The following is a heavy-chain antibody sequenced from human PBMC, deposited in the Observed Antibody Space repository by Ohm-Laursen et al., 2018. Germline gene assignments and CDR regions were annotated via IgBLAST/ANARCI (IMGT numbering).Heavy chain of an antibody. CDR2: IKSKTDGGTT. CDR3: TTDSYVWEGMDV. J-gene: IGHJ6*02. D-gene: IGHD3-16*01. CDR1: GFTFSNAW. V-gene: IGHV3-15*01. Sequence: SLRLSCSAPGFTFSNAWMSWVRQAPGKGLEWVGRIKSKTDGGTTDYAAPVKGRFPISRDDSKNTLYLQMNSLKTEDTAVYYCTTDSYVWEGMDVWGQGTTVTVSS.